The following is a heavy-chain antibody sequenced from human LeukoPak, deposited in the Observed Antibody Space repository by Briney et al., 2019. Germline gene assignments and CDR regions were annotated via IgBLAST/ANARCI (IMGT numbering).Heavy chain of an antibody. CDR1: GYTLTELS. D-gene: IGHD6-13*01. CDR2: FDPEDGET. J-gene: IGHJ4*02. Sequence: ASVKVSCKVSGYTLTELSMHWVRQAPGKGLEWMGGFDPEDGETIYAQKFQGRVTMTKDTSTDTAYMELSSLRSEDTAVYYCATAGVSWWDFDYWGQGTLVTVSS. V-gene: IGHV1-24*01. CDR3: ATAGVSWWDFDY.